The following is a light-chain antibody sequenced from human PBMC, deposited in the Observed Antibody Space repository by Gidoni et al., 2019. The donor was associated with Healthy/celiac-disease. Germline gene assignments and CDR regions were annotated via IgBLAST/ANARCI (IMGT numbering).Light chain of an antibody. CDR2: AAS. CDR3: QQYDNLPLT. J-gene: IGKJ4*01. V-gene: IGKV1-33*01. Sequence: DIQMTQSPSSLSASVGDRVTITCQASQDISNYLNWYQQKPGKAPKLLIYAASNLETGVPSRFSGSGSGTDFTFTISSLQTEDIATYYCQQYDNLPLTFGGGTKVEIK. CDR1: QDISNY.